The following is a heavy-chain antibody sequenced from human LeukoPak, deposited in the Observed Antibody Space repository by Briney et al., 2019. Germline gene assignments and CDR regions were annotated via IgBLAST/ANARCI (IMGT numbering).Heavy chain of an antibody. CDR1: GGSFSGYY. Sequence: PSETLSLTCAVYGGSFSGYYWSWIRQPPGKGLEWIGEINHSGSTNYNPSLKSRVTISVDTSKNQFSLKLSSVTAADTAVYYCASFSGWYLWGQGTLVTVSS. CDR3: ASFSGWYL. CDR2: INHSGST. D-gene: IGHD6-19*01. J-gene: IGHJ5*02. V-gene: IGHV4-34*01.